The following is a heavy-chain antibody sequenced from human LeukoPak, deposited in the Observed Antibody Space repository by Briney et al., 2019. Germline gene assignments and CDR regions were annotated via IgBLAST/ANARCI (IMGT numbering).Heavy chain of an antibody. V-gene: IGHV3-7*01. J-gene: IGHJ4*02. CDR1: GFSLSTYW. CDR3: GRFAYVAGVDL. CDR2: INPGGTET. Sequence: GGSLRLSCAASGFSLSTYWVTWVRQAPGTGLEWVANINPGGTETYYVEPVKGRFTISRDNAKNLVYLQMNSLRAEDSAVYHCGRFAYVAGVDLWGRGTLVTVSS. D-gene: IGHD6-19*01.